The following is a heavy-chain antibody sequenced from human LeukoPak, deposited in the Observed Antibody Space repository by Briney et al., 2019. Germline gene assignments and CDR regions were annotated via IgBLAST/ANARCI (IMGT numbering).Heavy chain of an antibody. CDR1: GDSISLSFYY. J-gene: IGHJ5*02. V-gene: IGHV4-39*01. CDR2: VYYSGTT. CDR3: ARHFPSSGWYPSWFDP. D-gene: IGHD6-19*01. Sequence: PSETLSLTCSVSGDSISLSFYYWGWIRQPPGKALEWIGSVYYSGTTSYNPSLKSRVTISVDTSKNQFSLKLSSVTAADTAVYYCARHFPSSGWYPSWFDPWGQGTLVTVSS.